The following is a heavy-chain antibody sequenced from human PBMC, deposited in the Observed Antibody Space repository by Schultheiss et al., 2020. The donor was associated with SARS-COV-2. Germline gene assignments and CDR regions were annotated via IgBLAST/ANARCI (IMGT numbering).Heavy chain of an antibody. CDR2: IYYSGST. J-gene: IGHJ6*02. Sequence: SQTLSLTCTVSGGSISSGGYYWSWIRQPPGKGLEWIGYIYYSGSTYYNPSLKSRVTISVDTSKNQFSLKLSSVTAADTAVYYCARHLTGNFDWLPHRPYYYYGMDVWGQGTTVTVSS. V-gene: IGHV4-30-4*08. D-gene: IGHD3-9*01. CDR1: GGSISSGGYY. CDR3: ARHLTGNFDWLPHRPYYYYGMDV.